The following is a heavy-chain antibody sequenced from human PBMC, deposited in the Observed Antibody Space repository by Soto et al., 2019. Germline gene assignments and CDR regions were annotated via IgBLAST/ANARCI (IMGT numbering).Heavy chain of an antibody. Sequence: GSLRLSCAASGFTFSSYSMNWVRQAPGKGLEWVSSISSSSSYIYYADSVKGRFTISRDNAKNSLYLQMNSLRAEDTAVYYCARVLPPPYYYGSGSYPDYWGQGTLVTVSS. D-gene: IGHD3-10*01. V-gene: IGHV3-21*01. J-gene: IGHJ4*02. CDR1: GFTFSSYS. CDR3: ARVLPPPYYYGSGSYPDY. CDR2: ISSSSSYI.